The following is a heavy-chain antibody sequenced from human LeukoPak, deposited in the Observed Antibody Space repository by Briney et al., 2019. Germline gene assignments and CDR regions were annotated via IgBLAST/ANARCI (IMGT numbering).Heavy chain of an antibody. CDR1: GGSISSGGYY. J-gene: IGHJ4*02. V-gene: IGHV4-31*03. CDR2: IYYSGST. D-gene: IGHD3-22*01. Sequence: PSETLSLTCTVSGGSISSGGYYWSWIRQHPGKGLEWIGYIYYSGSTYYNPSLKSRVTISVDTSKNQFSLKLSSVTAADTAVYYCARDNHDSYDYWGQGTLVTVSS. CDR3: ARDNHDSYDY.